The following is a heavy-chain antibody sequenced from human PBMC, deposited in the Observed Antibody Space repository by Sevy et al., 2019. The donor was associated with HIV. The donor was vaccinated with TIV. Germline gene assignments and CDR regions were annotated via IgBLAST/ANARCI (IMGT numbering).Heavy chain of an antibody. CDR3: AKEEPGGFQH. V-gene: IGHV3-23*01. CDR2: ISGSGGST. D-gene: IGHD1-1*01. Sequence: GGSLRLSCAVSGFSGFTFSSFVISWVRQAPGKGLEWVSAISGSGGSTYYADSVKGRFTISRDNSKNTLDLEMNSLRAEDTAVYYCAKEEPGGFQHWGQGTLVTVSS. J-gene: IGHJ1*01. CDR1: GFSGFTFSSFV.